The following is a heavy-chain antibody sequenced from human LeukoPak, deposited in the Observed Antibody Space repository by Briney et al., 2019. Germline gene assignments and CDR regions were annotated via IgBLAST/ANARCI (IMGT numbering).Heavy chain of an antibody. CDR1: GFTFSSYA. CDR2: ISSRVGRT. D-gene: IGHD6-19*01. CDR3: ARSLSSGNIVDY. V-gene: IGHV3-23*01. Sequence: GGSLSLSCAVSGFTFSSYAMGWVRHAPGEGLGWVSAISSRVGRTYYADSVKGRFTISRDNSKNTLYLQKNSLRADDTVLYYCARSLSSGNIVDYWGQGTLVTVSS. J-gene: IGHJ4*02.